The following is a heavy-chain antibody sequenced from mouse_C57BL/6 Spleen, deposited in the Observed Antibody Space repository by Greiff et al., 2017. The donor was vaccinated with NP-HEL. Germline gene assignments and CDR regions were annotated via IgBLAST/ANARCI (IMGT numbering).Heavy chain of an antibody. Sequence: VKLQQPGAELVKPGASVKLSCKASGYTFTSYWMHWVKQRPGRGLEWIGRIDPYSGGTKYNEKFKSKDTLTVDKPSSTAYLQLSSLTSEDSAVYDCARGDYGNSYFDYWGQGTTLTVSS. CDR1: GYTFTSYW. J-gene: IGHJ2*01. D-gene: IGHD2-1*01. V-gene: IGHV1-72*01. CDR3: ARGDYGNSYFDY. CDR2: IDPYSGGT.